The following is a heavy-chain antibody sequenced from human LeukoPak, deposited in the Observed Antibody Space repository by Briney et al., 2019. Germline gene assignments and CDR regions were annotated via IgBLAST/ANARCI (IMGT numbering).Heavy chain of an antibody. V-gene: IGHV3-13*01. CDR1: GFLFRAYD. D-gene: IGHD1-26*01. Sequence: PGGSVSLSCATSGFLFRAYDMHWLRQAAGKGLEGVSAFGSAVHTNYPGTVKGPFTISRDYATDSLYLQMTSLRAGDTAVYFCVGGALPGDNWCFDLRGRGTLVTVSS. CDR2: FGSAVHT. CDR3: VGGALPGDNWCFDL. J-gene: IGHJ2*01.